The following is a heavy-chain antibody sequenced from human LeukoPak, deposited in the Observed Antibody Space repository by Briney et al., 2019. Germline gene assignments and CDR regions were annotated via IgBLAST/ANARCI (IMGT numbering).Heavy chain of an antibody. CDR1: GGSISSSSYY. J-gene: IGHJ4*02. CDR3: VRGYDILTGPTKD. D-gene: IGHD3-9*01. V-gene: IGHV4-39*01. CDR2: IYYSGSP. Sequence: SETLSLTCTVSGGSISSSSYYWGWIRQPPGKGLEWIGSIYYSGSPYYNPSLKSRVTISVDTLKNQFSLKLNSVTAADTAVYYCVRGYDILTGPTKDWGQGTLVTVSS.